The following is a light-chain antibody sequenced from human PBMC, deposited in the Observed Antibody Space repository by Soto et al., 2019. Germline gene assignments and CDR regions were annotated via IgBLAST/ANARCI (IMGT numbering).Light chain of an antibody. V-gene: IGKV1-39*01. CDR1: QSIRSH. J-gene: IGKJ2*01. Sequence: DIPMTQSPSSLSASVGDRVSITCRASQSIRSHLNWFQHKPGKAPKVLIYGASSLQGGVPSRFSGSGSGTDFTLIIKSLQPEDFAVYYCQQYDNTPGYTFGQGTKLEIK. CDR3: QQYDNTPGYT. CDR2: GAS.